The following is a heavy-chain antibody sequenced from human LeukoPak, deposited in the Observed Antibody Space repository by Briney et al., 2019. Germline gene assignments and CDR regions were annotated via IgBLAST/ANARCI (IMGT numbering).Heavy chain of an antibody. V-gene: IGHV1-69*06. CDR2: IIPVFGTT. CDR3: ARCSPGDSSNFYAVLQY. D-gene: IGHD3-22*01. CDR1: GYTFTSYY. J-gene: IGHJ4*02. Sequence: SVKVSCKASGYTFTSYYMHWVRQAPGQGLEWLGGIIPVFGTTTYAQKFQAKVTMTADKSTNTAYLEISSLTSDDTAVYYCARCSPGDSSNFYAVLQYWGQGTQVTVSS.